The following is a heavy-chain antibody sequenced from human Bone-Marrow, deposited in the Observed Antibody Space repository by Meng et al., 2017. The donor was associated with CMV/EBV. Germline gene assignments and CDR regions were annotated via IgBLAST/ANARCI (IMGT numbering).Heavy chain of an antibody. CDR1: GGSISSSSYY. CDR3: ARGRGWELDF. V-gene: IGHV4-39*07. D-gene: IGHD1-26*01. J-gene: IGHJ4*02. CDR2: IYYSGST. Sequence: SETLSLTCTVSGGSISSSSYYWGWIRQPPGKGLEWIGTIYYSGSTYYNPSLKSRVTISVDTSKNQLSLKLSSVTAADTAVYYCARGRGWELDFWGQGTLVTVSS.